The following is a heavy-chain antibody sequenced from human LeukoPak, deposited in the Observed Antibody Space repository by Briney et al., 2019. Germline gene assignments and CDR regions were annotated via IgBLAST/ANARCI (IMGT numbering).Heavy chain of an antibody. CDR1: GASISSDTYF. J-gene: IGHJ6*03. CDR2: ISSTGRT. CDR3: ARGLRGAVVVVAAPLYYYYMDV. V-gene: IGHV4-61*02. Sequence: SETLSLTCTVSGASISSDTYFWRWIRQPAGKGLEWIGRISSTGRTDYNPSLTSRVTISIDTSKNQLSMQLNSVTAADTAVYYCARGLRGAVVVVAAPLYYYYMDVWGKGTTVTVSS. D-gene: IGHD2-15*01.